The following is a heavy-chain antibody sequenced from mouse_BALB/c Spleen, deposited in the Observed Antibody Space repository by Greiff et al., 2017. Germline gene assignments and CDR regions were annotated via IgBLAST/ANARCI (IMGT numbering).Heavy chain of an antibody. Sequence: VMLMESGPGLVQPSQSLSITCTVSGFSLTSYGVHWVRQSPGKGLEWLGVIWSGGSTDYNAAFISRLSISKDNSKSQVFFKMNSLQANDTAIYYCARAYYRYAWFAYWGQGTLVTVSA. CDR2: IWSGGST. J-gene: IGHJ3*01. CDR3: ARAYYRYAWFAY. CDR1: GFSLTSYG. V-gene: IGHV2-2*02. D-gene: IGHD2-14*01.